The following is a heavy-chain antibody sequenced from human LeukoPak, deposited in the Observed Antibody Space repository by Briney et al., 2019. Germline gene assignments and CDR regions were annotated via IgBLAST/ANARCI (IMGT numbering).Heavy chain of an antibody. J-gene: IGHJ4*02. D-gene: IGHD6-6*01. V-gene: IGHV3-23*01. Sequence: GGSLRLSCAASGFTLSSYAMSWVRQAPGKGLEWVSALSGSGGSTYYADSVKGRFTISRDNSKNTLYLQMNSLRAEDTAVYYCAPPGRLVSLWGQGTLVTVSS. CDR3: APPGRLVSL. CDR2: LSGSGGST. CDR1: GFTLSSYA.